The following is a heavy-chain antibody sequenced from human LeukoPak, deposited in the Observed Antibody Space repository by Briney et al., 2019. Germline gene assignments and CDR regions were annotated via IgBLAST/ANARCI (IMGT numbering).Heavy chain of an antibody. J-gene: IGHJ4*02. D-gene: IGHD3-22*01. CDR3: TTVYSDSGGFYFNYCDY. Sequence: GGSLRLSCAASGFTVSNAWMSWVRQAPGKGLEWVGRIKSKTDGETTDYVAPVKGRFTISRDDSKNTLYLQMNSLKTEDTAVYYCTTVYSDSGGFYFNYCDYWGQGTLVTVSS. CDR1: GFTVSNAW. CDR2: IKSKTDGETT. V-gene: IGHV3-15*01.